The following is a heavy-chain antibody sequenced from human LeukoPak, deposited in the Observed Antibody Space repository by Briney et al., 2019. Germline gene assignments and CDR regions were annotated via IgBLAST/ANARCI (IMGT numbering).Heavy chain of an antibody. J-gene: IGHJ4*02. CDR3: ARALTYCSTVSCTYFDY. Sequence: SETLSLTCTVSGGSISSSSYYWGWIRQPPGKGLEWIGSIYYSGSTYYNPSLKSRVTISVDTSKNQFSLKLSSVTAADTAVYYCARALTYCSTVSCTYFDYWGQGTLVTVSS. D-gene: IGHD2-15*01. CDR2: IYYSGST. V-gene: IGHV4-39*07. CDR1: GGSISSSSYY.